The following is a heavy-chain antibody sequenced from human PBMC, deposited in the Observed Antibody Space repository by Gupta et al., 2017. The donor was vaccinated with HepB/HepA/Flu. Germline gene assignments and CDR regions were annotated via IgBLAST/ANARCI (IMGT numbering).Heavy chain of an antibody. CDR2: INHSGNT. Sequence: QVQLQQWGAGLLKPSETLSLTCAVYGGSSSGYYWRWIRPPPEKGLEWIGEINHSGNTNYNPSLKSRVTISVDTSKNQFSLKLSSVTAADTAVYYCAIPHCSSTSCPDAFDIWGQGTMVTGSS. D-gene: IGHD2-2*01. V-gene: IGHV4-34*01. CDR1: GGSSSGYY. CDR3: AIPHCSSTSCPDAFDI. J-gene: IGHJ3*02.